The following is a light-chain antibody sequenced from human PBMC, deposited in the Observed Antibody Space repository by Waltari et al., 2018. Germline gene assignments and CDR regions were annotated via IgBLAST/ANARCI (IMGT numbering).Light chain of an antibody. CDR1: SSNIGNNY. J-gene: IGLJ7*01. V-gene: IGLV1-51*02. CDR3: GTWDSSLSGAV. CDR2: ENT. Sequence: QSVLTQPPSVSAAPGQRVTISCSGGSSNIGNNYVSWYRQFPGTAPKLLIYENTVRPSGSPGRFSGSKSGTSATLDITGLQAGDEADYYCGTWDSSLSGAVFGGGTHLTVL.